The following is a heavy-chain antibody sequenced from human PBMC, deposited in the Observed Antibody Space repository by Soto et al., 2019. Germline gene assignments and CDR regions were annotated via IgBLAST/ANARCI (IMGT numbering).Heavy chain of an antibody. CDR2: ISSSSSTI. J-gene: IGHJ3*02. D-gene: IGHD3-16*01. Sequence: PGGSLRLSCAASGFTFSRHWMHWVRQAPGKGLVWVSYISSSSSTIYYADSVKGRFTISRDNAKNSLYLQMNSLRAEDTAVYYCARTTGSEYFDYQNDAFDIWGQGTKVTVSS. CDR1: GFTFSRHW. V-gene: IGHV3-48*01. CDR3: ARTTGSEYFDYQNDAFDI.